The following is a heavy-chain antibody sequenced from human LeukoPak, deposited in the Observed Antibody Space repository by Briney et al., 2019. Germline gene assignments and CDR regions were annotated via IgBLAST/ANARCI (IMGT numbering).Heavy chain of an antibody. CDR3: TTYH. CDR2: IKSKTDGGTT. CDR1: GGSFSGYY. J-gene: IGHJ5*02. Sequence: KPSETLSLTCAVYGGSFSGYYWSWVRQAPGKGLEWVGRIKSKTDGGTTDYAAPVKGRFTISRDDSKNTLYLQMNSLKTEDTAVYYCTTYHWGQGTLVTVSS. V-gene: IGHV3-15*01.